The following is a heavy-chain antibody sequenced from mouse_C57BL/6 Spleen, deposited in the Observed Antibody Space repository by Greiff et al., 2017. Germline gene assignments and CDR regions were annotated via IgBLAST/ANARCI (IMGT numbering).Heavy chain of an antibody. D-gene: IGHD4-1*02. V-gene: IGHV3-6*01. Sequence: EVKLMESGPGLVKPSHSLSLTCSVSGYSFTSGSYLNWIRQFPGNKMERNGYIKYDGSNNYNPSLKNRNSITRDTSKNQFFLKLNSATTEDTATYYCARDPTGAMDFWGKGTSVTVSS. CDR3: ARDPTGAMDF. CDR2: IKYDGSN. J-gene: IGHJ4*01. CDR1: GYSFTSGSY.